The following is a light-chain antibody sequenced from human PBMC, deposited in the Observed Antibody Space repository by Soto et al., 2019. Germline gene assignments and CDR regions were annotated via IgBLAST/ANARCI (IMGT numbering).Light chain of an antibody. CDR3: QQYASPPPT. V-gene: IGKV1-8*01. Sequence: IGLTQSPYTLSASTGDRVTISCRASQSITSNLAWYQQKPGKAPRLLIYAASTMQSGIPARFSASGSGTDFTLTISRLQPEDFAAYYCQQYASPPPTFGVGTKVDIK. CDR1: QSITSN. CDR2: AAS. J-gene: IGKJ4*02.